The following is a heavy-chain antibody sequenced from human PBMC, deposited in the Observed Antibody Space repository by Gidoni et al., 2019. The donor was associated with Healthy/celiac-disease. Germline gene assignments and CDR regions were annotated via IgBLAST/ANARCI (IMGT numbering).Heavy chain of an antibody. J-gene: IGHJ4*02. CDR3: ARFYDSSGYDEYYFDY. CDR1: GGSISSYY. CDR2: IYYSGST. Sequence: QVQLQASGPGLVTPSETLSLTCTVSGGSISSYYWSWIRQPPGKGLEWIGYIYYSGSTNYNPSLKSRVTISVDTSKNQFALKLSSVTAADTAVYYCARFYDSSGYDEYYFDYWGQGTLVTVSS. V-gene: IGHV4-59*01. D-gene: IGHD3-22*01.